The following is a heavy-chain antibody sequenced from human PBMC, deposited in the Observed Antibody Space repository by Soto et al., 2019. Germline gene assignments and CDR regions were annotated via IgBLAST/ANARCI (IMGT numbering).Heavy chain of an antibody. D-gene: IGHD3-10*01. V-gene: IGHV3-15*01. Sequence: GGSLRLSCAASGFTFSNAWMSWVRQAPGKGLEWVGRIKSKTDGGTTDYAAPVKGRFTISRDDSKNTLYLQMNSLKTEDTAVYYCTTILGYYYGSGIDYWGQGTLVTVSS. CDR3: TTILGYYYGSGIDY. CDR1: GFTFSNAW. J-gene: IGHJ4*02. CDR2: IKSKTDGGTT.